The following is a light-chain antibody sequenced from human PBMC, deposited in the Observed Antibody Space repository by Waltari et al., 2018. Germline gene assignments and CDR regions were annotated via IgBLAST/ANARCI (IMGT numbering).Light chain of an antibody. V-gene: IGKV3-11*01. J-gene: IGKJ4*01. CDR3: QQRSSWPLT. CDR1: QSVSSY. CDR2: DAS. Sequence: EIVLTQSPATLSLSPGERATLSCRASQSVSSYLAWYQQKPGQGPRLLNYDASNRANGIPARFSGSGSGTDFTLTISSLEPEDFAVYYCQQRSSWPLTFGGGTKVEIK.